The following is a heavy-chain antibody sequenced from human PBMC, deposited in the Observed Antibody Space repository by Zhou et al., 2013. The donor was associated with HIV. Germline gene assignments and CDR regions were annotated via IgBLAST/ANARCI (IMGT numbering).Heavy chain of an antibody. CDR2: IIPIFGPA. V-gene: IGHV1-69*05. CDR1: GGTFSNYG. Sequence: QVQLVQSGAEVKKPGSSVKVSCKASGGTFSNYGISWVRQAPGQGLEWMGGIIPIFGPANYAQKFQGRVTITTDESTSTAYMELNNLRSDDSAVYYCTREVVPAAMPSWFDPWGQGTLVTVSS. CDR3: TREVVPAAMPSWFDP. J-gene: IGHJ5*02. D-gene: IGHD2-2*01.